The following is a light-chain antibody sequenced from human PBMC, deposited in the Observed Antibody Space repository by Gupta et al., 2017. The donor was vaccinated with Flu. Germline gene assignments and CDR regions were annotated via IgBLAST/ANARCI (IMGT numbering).Light chain of an antibody. Sequence: DIQMTQSPSSLSASVGDRSTITCRASQSLSNYLSWFQQKPGTAPNLLIYGASTLQSGVPSRFSGYRAGTEFTLTISGLQPEDFATYYCQQTFGNPVCSFGGGTRVEIK. CDR2: GAS. J-gene: IGKJ4*01. V-gene: IGKV1-39*01. CDR1: QSLSNY. CDR3: QQTFGNPVCS.